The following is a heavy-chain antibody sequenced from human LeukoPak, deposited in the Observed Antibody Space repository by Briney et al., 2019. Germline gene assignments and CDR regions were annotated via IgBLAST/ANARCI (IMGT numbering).Heavy chain of an antibody. Sequence: GGSLRLSCAASGFTFSSYAMSWVRQAPGKGLEWVSAISGSGDSTFYADSVKGRFTISRDNSENTLYLQMNSLKTEDTAVYYCTTDDLLCSSTSCSTGYYFDYWGQGTLVTVSS. J-gene: IGHJ4*02. D-gene: IGHD2-2*01. V-gene: IGHV3-23*01. CDR3: TTDDLLCSSTSCSTGYYFDY. CDR1: GFTFSSYA. CDR2: ISGSGDST.